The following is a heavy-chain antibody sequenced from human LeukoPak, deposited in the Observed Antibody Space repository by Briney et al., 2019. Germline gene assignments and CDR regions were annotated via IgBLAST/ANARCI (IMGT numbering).Heavy chain of an antibody. Sequence: HTGGSLRLSCAASGFTFSGSAMHWVRQASGKGLEWVGRIRSKANSYATAYAASVKGRFTISRDDSKNTAYLQMNSLKTEDTAVYYCTRLSSSGWYNWFDPWGQGTLVTVSS. J-gene: IGHJ5*02. CDR1: GFTFSGSA. CDR3: TRLSSSGWYNWFDP. CDR2: IRSKANSYAT. D-gene: IGHD6-19*01. V-gene: IGHV3-73*01.